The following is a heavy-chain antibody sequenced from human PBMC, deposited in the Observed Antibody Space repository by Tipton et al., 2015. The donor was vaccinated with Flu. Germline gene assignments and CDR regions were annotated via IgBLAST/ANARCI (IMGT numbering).Heavy chain of an antibody. CDR1: GGSISSGNHY. Sequence: TLSLTCTVSGGSISSGNHYWSWIRLPARKALEWIARIYPGGSTNFNPSLRSRVTIAVDPSQDQLSLELTSVTAADTAVYYCASTGGHIAEPAYDAFDTWGQATLATASA. CDR3: ASTGGHIAEPAYDAFDT. D-gene: IGHD2-21*01. J-gene: IGHJ3*02. V-gene: IGHV4-61*02. CDR2: IYPGGST.